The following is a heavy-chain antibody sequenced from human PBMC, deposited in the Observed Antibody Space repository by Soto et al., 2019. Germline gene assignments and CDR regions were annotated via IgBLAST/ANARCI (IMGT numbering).Heavy chain of an antibody. CDR3: ARAYTGRLPRRADYYYAMDV. V-gene: IGHV3-13*05. J-gene: IGHJ6*04. Sequence: GESLKISCATSGFTFSNFDMHWVRQVPGKGQEWVSAIGAARDPYYLGSVKGRFTISRENAKNSVYLQMNDLRAGDSAVYYCARAYTGRLPRRADYYYAMDVWGKGTTVTV. CDR1: GFTFSNFD. CDR2: IGAARDP. D-gene: IGHD2-2*02.